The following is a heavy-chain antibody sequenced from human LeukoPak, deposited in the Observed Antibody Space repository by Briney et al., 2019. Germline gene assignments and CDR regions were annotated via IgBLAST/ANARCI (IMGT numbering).Heavy chain of an antibody. D-gene: IGHD5-24*01. V-gene: IGHV3-66*01. J-gene: IGHJ3*02. CDR1: GFTVSSNY. CDR3: ARDRFRRDGYNYGRDGAFDI. CDR2: IYSGDST. Sequence: SGGSLRLSCAASGFTVSSNYMSWVRQAPGKGLEWVSVIYSGDSTYYADSVKGRFTISRDNSKNTLYLQMNSLRAEDTAVYHCARDRFRRDGYNYGRDGAFDIWGQGTMVTVSS.